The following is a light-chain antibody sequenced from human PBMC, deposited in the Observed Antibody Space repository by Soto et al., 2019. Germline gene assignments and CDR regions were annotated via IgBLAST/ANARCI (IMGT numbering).Light chain of an antibody. J-gene: IGKJ2*01. Sequence: DIQMTQSPPSLSAPVGDRVTITCQASHDITRYLNWYQRKTGKAPKLLIYDVSNLETGVPSRFSGSGSGTDFTLTISSLQPEDSATYYCQQSYSLPYTFGQGTKVDIK. V-gene: IGKV1-39*01. CDR1: HDITRY. CDR2: DVS. CDR3: QQSYSLPYT.